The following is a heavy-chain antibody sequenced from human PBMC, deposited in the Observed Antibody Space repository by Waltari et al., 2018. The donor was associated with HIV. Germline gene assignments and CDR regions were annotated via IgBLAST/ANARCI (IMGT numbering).Heavy chain of an antibody. V-gene: IGHV3-7*01. D-gene: IGHD3-10*01. CDR2: IKFDGDEK. CDR3: TRLNYHFDF. CDR1: GFAFDNYW. J-gene: IGHJ4*02. Sequence: EMRLVELGGGFVQPGGWLRLSCVGSGFAFDNYWMSWVRQATGKGLEWVANIKFDGDEKNYVDSVKGRFTISRDDGKNSLYLQMNSLRAEDTAVYYCTRLNYHFDFWGRGTLVAVSS.